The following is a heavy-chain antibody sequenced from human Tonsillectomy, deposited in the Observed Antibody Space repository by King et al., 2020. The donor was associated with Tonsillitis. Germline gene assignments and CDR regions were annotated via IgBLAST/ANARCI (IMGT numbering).Heavy chain of an antibody. J-gene: IGHJ6*02. CDR1: GYTFTSYD. V-gene: IGHV1-8*01. Sequence: QLVQSGAEVKKPGASVKVSCKASGYTFTSYDINWVRQATGQGLEWMGWMNPNSGNTGYAQKFQGRVTMTRNTSISTAYMELSSLRSEDTAVYYCASDPRYDILTGYYNYYYYGMDVWGQGTTVTVSS. CDR3: ASDPRYDILTGYYNYYYYGMDV. D-gene: IGHD3-9*01. CDR2: MNPNSGNT.